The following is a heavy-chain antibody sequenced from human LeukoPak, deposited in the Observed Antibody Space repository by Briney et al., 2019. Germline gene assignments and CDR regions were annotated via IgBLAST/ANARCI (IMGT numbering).Heavy chain of an antibody. D-gene: IGHD2-2*01. CDR1: GVASADDA. CDR3: AKDSSTGDYYMDV. V-gene: IGHV3-43D*03. J-gene: IGHJ6*03. CDR2: FSWDGGYT. Sequence: GGTLRLSSAVSGVASADDAMHWGPRAPGTGRGGGSLFSWDGGYTYYADSVKGRFPIYRDNSKTSLYLQMNSLRAEDTALYYCAKDSSTGDYYMDVWGKGTTVTVSS.